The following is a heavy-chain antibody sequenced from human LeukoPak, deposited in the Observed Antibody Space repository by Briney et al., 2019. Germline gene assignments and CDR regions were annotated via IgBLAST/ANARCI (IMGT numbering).Heavy chain of an antibody. D-gene: IGHD2-21*01. CDR3: ASEAMSYSPFFEY. Sequence: SQTLSLTCTVSGGSISSGSYYWNWIRQPAGKGLEWIGRIYTSGSTNYNPSLKSRVTISVDTSKNQFSLRLSSVTAADTAVYYCASEAMSYSPFFEYWGQGTLVTVSS. J-gene: IGHJ4*02. V-gene: IGHV4-61*02. CDR2: IYTSGST. CDR1: GGSISSGSYY.